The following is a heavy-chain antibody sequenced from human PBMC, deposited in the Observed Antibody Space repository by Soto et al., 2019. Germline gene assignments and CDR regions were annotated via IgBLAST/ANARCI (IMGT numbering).Heavy chain of an antibody. CDR1: GDSVSSDSAT. D-gene: IGHD3-3*01. V-gene: IGHV6-1*01. Sequence: SQTLSLTCAISGDSVSSDSATWNWIRQSPSRGLEWLGRTYHRSKWYNEYAVSMKGRITINPDTSKNKFSLQLNSVTPEDTAVYYCARGRDGVEQPWFDPWGKGTLVTVSS. CDR3: ARGRDGVEQPWFDP. CDR2: TYHRSKWYN. J-gene: IGHJ5*02.